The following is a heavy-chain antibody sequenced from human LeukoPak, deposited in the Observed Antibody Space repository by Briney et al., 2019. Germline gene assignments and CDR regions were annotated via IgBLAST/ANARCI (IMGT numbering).Heavy chain of an antibody. V-gene: IGHV1-3*04. CDR1: GYTFINHA. D-gene: IGHD2-21*01. Sequence: GASVKVSCKASGYTFINHAIHWVRQAPGQRLEWMGWINIGNGNTKYSQNLQGRITITRDTSATTAYMDLSSLRSEDTAMYYCARRLGRSFDYWGQGTLVTVSS. CDR2: INIGNGNT. CDR3: ARRLGRSFDY. J-gene: IGHJ4*02.